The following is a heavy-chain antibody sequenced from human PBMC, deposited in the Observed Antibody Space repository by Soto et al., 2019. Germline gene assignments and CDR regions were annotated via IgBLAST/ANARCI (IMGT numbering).Heavy chain of an antibody. CDR3: ARIFDFWSGYYFSY. D-gene: IGHD3-3*01. CDR1: GFSLSTSGVA. J-gene: IGHJ4*02. V-gene: IGHV2-5*02. CDR2: IFWDDDK. Sequence: SGPTLVNPTQTLTLTRTFSGFSLSTSGVAVGWIRQAPRKAPEWLAFIFWDDDKRCSPSLENRLTITKDTSKNQVVLTMTNMDPVDTATYYCARIFDFWSGYYFSYWGRGTLVTVSS.